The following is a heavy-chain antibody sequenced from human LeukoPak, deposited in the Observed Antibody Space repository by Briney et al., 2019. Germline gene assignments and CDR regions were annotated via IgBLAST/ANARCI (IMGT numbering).Heavy chain of an antibody. CDR1: GFTFSSYS. CDR3: ARDSTRYCGSDCYSEYFQH. J-gene: IGHJ1*01. D-gene: IGHD2-21*02. V-gene: IGHV3-21*01. CDR2: ISSSSSYI. Sequence: GGSLRLSCAASGFTFSSYSMNWVRQAPGKGLEWVSSISSSSSYIYYADSVKGRFTISRDNAKNSLYLQMNSLRAEDTAVYYCARDSTRYCGSDCYSEYFQHWGQGTLVTVSS.